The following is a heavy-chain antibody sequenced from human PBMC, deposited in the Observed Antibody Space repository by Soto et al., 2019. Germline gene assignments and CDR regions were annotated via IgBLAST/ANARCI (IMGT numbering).Heavy chain of an antibody. CDR3: ARALYNWNDVSTYYGMDV. CDR1: KFTFSSYW. V-gene: IGHV3-7*01. J-gene: IGHJ6*02. Sequence: EVQLVESGGGLVKPGGSLRLSCAASKFTFSSYWMSWVRQAPGKGLEWVANIKQDGSEKDYVDSVKGRFTISRDNAQNSLYLQMSSLRVEDTAVYYCARALYNWNDVSTYYGMDVWGQGTTVTVSS. CDR2: IKQDGSEK. D-gene: IGHD1-1*01.